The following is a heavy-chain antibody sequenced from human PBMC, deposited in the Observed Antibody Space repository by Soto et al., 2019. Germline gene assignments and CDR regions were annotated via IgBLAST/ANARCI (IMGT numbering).Heavy chain of an antibody. D-gene: IGHD4-17*01. Sequence: EVQLVESGGGLVQPGGSLRLSCAASGFTVSSNYMSWVRQAPGKGLEWVSVIYSGGSTYYADSVKGRFTISRDNSKNTLYLQMNSLRAEDTAVYYCAREGVRATVTRRDGAFDIWGQGTMVTVSS. CDR2: IYSGGST. V-gene: IGHV3-66*01. CDR3: AREGVRATVTRRDGAFDI. CDR1: GFTVSSNY. J-gene: IGHJ3*02.